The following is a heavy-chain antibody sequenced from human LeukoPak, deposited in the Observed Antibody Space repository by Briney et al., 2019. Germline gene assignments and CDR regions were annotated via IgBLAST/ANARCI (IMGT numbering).Heavy chain of an antibody. J-gene: IGHJ4*02. CDR2: IKEDGSEE. D-gene: IGHD3-16*02. Sequence: GGSLRLSCAASGFTISNHWMTWVRQAPGKGLEWVANIKEDGSEEYYMDSVKGRFTISRDNAKNSLYLQMNSLRAEDTATYHCARNRVRGDYWGQGTLVTVSS. CDR3: ARNRVRGDY. CDR1: GFTISNHW. V-gene: IGHV3-7*02.